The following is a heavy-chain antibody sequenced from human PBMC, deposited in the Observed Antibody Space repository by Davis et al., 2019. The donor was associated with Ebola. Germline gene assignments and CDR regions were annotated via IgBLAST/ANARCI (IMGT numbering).Heavy chain of an antibody. CDR1: GGSISGYQ. D-gene: IGHD7-27*01. Sequence: MPSETLSLTCTVSGGSISGYQWAWIRQPPGKGLEYMGHVFNSGTAVYNSALKSRVTISLDRSSNQLSLKMSSVTTADTAVYFCARDHWGSLDYWGQGTLVTVSS. V-gene: IGHV4-59*01. J-gene: IGHJ4*02. CDR2: VFNSGTA. CDR3: ARDHWGSLDY.